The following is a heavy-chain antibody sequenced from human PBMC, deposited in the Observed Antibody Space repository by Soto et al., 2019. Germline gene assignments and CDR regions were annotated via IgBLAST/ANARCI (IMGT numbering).Heavy chain of an antibody. V-gene: IGHV4-59*08. D-gene: IGHD2-15*01. CDR2: IYYSGST. CDR1: GGSISSYY. Sequence: SETLSLTCTVSGGSISSYYWSWIRQPPGKGLEWIGYIYYSGSTNYNPSLKSRVTISVDTSKNQFSLKLSSVTAADTAVYYCARRGYCSGGSCYPYYYYMDVWGKGTTVTVSS. J-gene: IGHJ6*03. CDR3: ARRGYCSGGSCYPYYYYMDV.